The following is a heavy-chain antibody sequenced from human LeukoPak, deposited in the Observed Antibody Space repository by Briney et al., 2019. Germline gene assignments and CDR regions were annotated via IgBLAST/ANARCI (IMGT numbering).Heavy chain of an antibody. V-gene: IGHV4-59*01. D-gene: IGHD1-26*01. J-gene: IGHJ5*02. Sequence: SETLSLTCAVSGGSISNYYWSWIRQPPGKGLEWIGYIYYSGSTNYNPSLKSRVTISVDTSKNQFSLKLSSVTAADTAVYYCATLTYSGSSNNWFDPWGQGTLVTVSS. CDR2: IYYSGST. CDR1: GGSISNYY. CDR3: ATLTYSGSSNNWFDP.